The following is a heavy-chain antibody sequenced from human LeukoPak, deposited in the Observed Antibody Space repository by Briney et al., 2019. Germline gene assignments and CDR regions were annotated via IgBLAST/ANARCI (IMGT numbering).Heavy chain of an antibody. CDR1: GDSIGSYS. D-gene: IGHD4-17*01. Sequence: SETLSPTCTVSGDSIGSYSWNWIRQPPGKGLEWIGYVYHTGSTNYNPSLKSRVTISVDTSKNQFSLKLSSVTAADTAVYYCARDGAGPRHDYGDYTFDYWGQGALVSVSA. V-gene: IGHV4-59*01. CDR2: VYHTGST. CDR3: ARDGAGPRHDYGDYTFDY. J-gene: IGHJ4*02.